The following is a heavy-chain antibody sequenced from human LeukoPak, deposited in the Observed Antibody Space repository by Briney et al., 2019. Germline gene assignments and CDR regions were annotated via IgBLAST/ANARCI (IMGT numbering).Heavy chain of an antibody. CDR3: ARGQGYESYYYMDV. Sequence: GGSLRPSCVASGFTFSSYWMSWVRQAPGKGLEWVANIKQDESEKYYVDSVKGRFTISRDNAKNSLYLQMNSLRAEDTAVYYCARGQGYESYYYMDVWGKGTTVSVSS. J-gene: IGHJ6*03. V-gene: IGHV3-7*01. CDR2: IKQDESEK. D-gene: IGHD2-2*01. CDR1: GFTFSSYW.